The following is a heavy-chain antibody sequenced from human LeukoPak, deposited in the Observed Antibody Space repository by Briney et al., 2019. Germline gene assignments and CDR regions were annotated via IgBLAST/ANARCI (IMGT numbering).Heavy chain of an antibody. D-gene: IGHD6-13*01. V-gene: IGHV3-7*01. Sequence: SGGSLRFSCAASGFTFSTYWMSWVRQAPGKGLEWVANIKQDGSEKYYLDSVKGRFTISRDNAKNSLYLQMNSLRAEDTAVYFCTREAAAGIDYWGQGTLVTVSS. J-gene: IGHJ4*02. CDR2: IKQDGSEK. CDR3: TREAAAGIDY. CDR1: GFTFSTYW.